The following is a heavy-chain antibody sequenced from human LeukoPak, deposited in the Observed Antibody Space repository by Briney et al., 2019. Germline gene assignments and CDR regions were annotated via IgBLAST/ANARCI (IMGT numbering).Heavy chain of an antibody. CDR2: ISSSGSYI. Sequence: GGSLRLSCAASGFTFSTYSMNWVRQAPGKGLEWVSSISSSGSYIYYADSVKGRFTISRDNAKNSLYLQMNSLRAEDTAVYYCAKDREGTTFDNWGQGTLVTVSS. J-gene: IGHJ4*02. CDR1: GFTFSTYS. CDR3: AKDREGTTFDN. V-gene: IGHV3-21*01. D-gene: IGHD1-7*01.